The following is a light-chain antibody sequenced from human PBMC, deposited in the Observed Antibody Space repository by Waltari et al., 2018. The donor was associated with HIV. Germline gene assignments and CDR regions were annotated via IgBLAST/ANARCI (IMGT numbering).Light chain of an antibody. Sequence: QSVLTQPPSASGAPGQTVTISCSGSTSNVETQWVYWYQQLPGTAPKLLIYRNYQHPSGVPDRCSSSKSGASASLIISGLRSEDEADYFCGVWDSTLKQWLCGGRTKLTVL. CDR2: RNY. CDR1: TSNVETQW. V-gene: IGLV1-47*01. J-gene: IGLJ3*02. CDR3: GVWDSTLKQWL.